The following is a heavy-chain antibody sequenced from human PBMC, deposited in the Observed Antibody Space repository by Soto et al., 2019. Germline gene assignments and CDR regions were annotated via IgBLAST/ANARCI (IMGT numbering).Heavy chain of an antibody. J-gene: IGHJ6*02. CDR3: ARGGEPLGYYGLDV. D-gene: IGHD3-10*01. CDR2: MYYTGVT. Sequence: SETLSLTCSVSGGSVRSGNHFWNWIRQPPGRRLEWLGYMYYTGVTNYNPSLKSRVSMSVDTSKNQFSLKLTSLTAADTAVYYCARGGEPLGYYGLDVWGQGITVTVSS. V-gene: IGHV4-61*01. CDR1: GGSVRSGNHF.